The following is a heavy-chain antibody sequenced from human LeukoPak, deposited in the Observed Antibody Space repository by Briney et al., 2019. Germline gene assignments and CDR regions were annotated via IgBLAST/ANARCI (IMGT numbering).Heavy chain of an antibody. CDR3: ARLVLKWSLDY. CDR2: IYHSGST. CDR1: GYSISSDYY. V-gene: IGHV4-38-2*02. Sequence: SETLSLTCTVSGYSISSDYYWGWIRQPPGKGLEWIGSIYHSGSTNYNPSLESRLTISVDTSKNQFSLKLSSVTAADTAVYYCARLVLKWSLDYWGQGTLVTASS. D-gene: IGHD2-15*01. J-gene: IGHJ4*02.